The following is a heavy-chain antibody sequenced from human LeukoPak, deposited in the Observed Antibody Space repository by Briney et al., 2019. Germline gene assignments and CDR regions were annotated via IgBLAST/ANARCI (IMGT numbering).Heavy chain of an antibody. CDR2: ISGNGGRT. Sequence: GGSLRLSCAASGFTFSSFAMTWVPQAPGKGLEWVSVISGNGGRTYYADSVKGRFTLSRDNSNNTLSLEMSSLRAEDTAVYYCAREGTYYDSSGYYVSWGQGTLVTVSS. V-gene: IGHV3-23*01. CDR3: AREGTYYDSSGYYVS. D-gene: IGHD3-22*01. J-gene: IGHJ5*02. CDR1: GFTFSSFA.